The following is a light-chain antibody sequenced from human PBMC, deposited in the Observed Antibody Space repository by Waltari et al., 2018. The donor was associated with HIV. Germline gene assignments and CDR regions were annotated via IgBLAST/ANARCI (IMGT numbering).Light chain of an antibody. CDR2: EFT. CDR3: SSYTTSSTWV. CDR1: SSDIGAYNR. J-gene: IGLJ3*02. V-gene: IGLV2-18*02. Sequence: QSALTQPTSVSGSLGQSVTISCTGTSSDIGAYNRVSWYQQSPGTAPKLRIYEFTHRPSWVPVRFSWSKSGNTASLTISGLQADDEADYYCSSYTTSSTWVFGGGTKLTVL.